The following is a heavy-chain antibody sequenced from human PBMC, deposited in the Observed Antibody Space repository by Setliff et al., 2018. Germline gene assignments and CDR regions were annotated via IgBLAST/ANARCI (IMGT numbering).Heavy chain of an antibody. Sequence: SETLSLTCTVSGYSISSGYYWGWIRQPPGKGLEWIGSIYHSGSTYYNPSLKSRVTISVDTSKNQFSLKLSSVTAADTAVYYCARDSMAGVDYWGQGTLVTVSS. CDR3: ARDSMAGVDY. D-gene: IGHD2-2*01. CDR1: GYSISSGYY. J-gene: IGHJ4*02. CDR2: IYHSGST. V-gene: IGHV4-38-2*02.